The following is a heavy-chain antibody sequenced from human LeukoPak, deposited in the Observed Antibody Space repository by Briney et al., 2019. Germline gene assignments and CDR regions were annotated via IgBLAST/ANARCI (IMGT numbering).Heavy chain of an antibody. Sequence: PPETLSLTCTVSGGSISSSSYYWGWIRQPPGKGLEWIGNIYYSGSTYYNPSLRSRVTISVDTSKNQFSLKLSSVTAADTAVYFCATNLQGVDYWGQGPLVTVSS. J-gene: IGHJ4*02. D-gene: IGHD3-16*01. CDR1: GGSISSSSYY. CDR2: IYYSGST. CDR3: ATNLQGVDY. V-gene: IGHV4-39*07.